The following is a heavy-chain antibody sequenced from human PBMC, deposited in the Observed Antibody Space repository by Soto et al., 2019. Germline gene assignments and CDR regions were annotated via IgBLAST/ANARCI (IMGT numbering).Heavy chain of an antibody. CDR2: ISSGSSYI. Sequence: EVQLVESGGGLVEPGGSLRLSCAASGFTFSSNSMNWVRQAPGKGLEWVASISSGSSYIYYADSLKGRFTISRDNAKNSMYLQINSPRVDDTAGYHGTTGRDCYKRSDYWGQGTLVTVSS. J-gene: IGHJ4*02. CDR3: TTGRDCYKRSDY. D-gene: IGHD2-21*01. CDR1: GFTFSSNS. V-gene: IGHV3-21*06.